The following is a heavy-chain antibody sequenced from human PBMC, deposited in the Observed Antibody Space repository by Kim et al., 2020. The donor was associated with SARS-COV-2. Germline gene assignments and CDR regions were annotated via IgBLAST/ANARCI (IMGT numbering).Heavy chain of an antibody. Sequence: SETLSLTCTVSGGSISSYYWSWIRQPPGKGLEWIGYIYYSGSTNYNPSLKSRVTISVDTSKNQFSLKLSSVTAADTAVYYCAGSYWGVGNWFDPWGQGT. J-gene: IGHJ5*02. CDR2: IYYSGST. CDR1: GGSISSYY. CDR3: AGSYWGVGNWFDP. V-gene: IGHV4-59*08. D-gene: IGHD1-26*01.